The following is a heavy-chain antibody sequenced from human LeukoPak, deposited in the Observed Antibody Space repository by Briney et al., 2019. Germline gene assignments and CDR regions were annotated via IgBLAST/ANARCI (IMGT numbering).Heavy chain of an antibody. CDR2: IRFDGSNE. V-gene: IGHV3-30*02. Sequence: PGGSLRLSCAASGFTVSPYGMHWVHQAPGKGLEWVTFIRFDGSNEYYTDSVKGRFTISRDNSKNTLYLQMNSLRPEDTAVYYCAGDFDYWGQGTLVTVSS. CDR3: AGDFDY. J-gene: IGHJ4*02. CDR1: GFTVSPYG.